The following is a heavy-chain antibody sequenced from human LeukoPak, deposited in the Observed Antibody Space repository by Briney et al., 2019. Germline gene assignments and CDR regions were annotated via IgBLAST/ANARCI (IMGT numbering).Heavy chain of an antibody. D-gene: IGHD3-22*01. CDR2: ISHDGSNK. CDR1: GFTFSSYA. J-gene: IGHJ4*02. CDR3: AKDRGYYDSSGYGIFDY. Sequence: GRSLRLSCAASGFTFSSYAMHWVRQAPGKGLEWVAVISHDGSNKYYADSVKGRFTISRDNSKNTLYLQMNSLRAEDTAVYYCAKDRGYYDSSGYGIFDYWGQGTLVTVSS. V-gene: IGHV3-30-3*01.